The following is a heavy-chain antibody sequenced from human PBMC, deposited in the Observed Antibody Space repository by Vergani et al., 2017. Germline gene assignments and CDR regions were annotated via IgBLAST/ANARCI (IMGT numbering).Heavy chain of an antibody. CDR3: ARATYGDYMYYYYYGMDV. CDR1: GGTFSSYA. CDR2: IIPIFGTA. J-gene: IGHJ6*02. V-gene: IGHV1-69*12. Sequence: QVQLVQSGAEVKKPGSSVKVSFKASGGTFSSYAISWVRQAPGQGLEWMGGIIPIFGTANYAQKFQGRVTITADESTSTAYMELSSLRSEDTAVYYCARATYGDYMYYYYYGMDVWGQGTTVTVSS. D-gene: IGHD4-17*01.